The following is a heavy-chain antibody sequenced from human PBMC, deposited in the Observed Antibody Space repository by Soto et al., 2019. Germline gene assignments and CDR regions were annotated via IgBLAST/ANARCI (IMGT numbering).Heavy chain of an antibody. CDR1: GGSFIGYD. J-gene: IGHJ4*02. CDR2: INHRGSR. CDR3: ARSRYSNSTY. D-gene: IGHD5-18*01. Sequence: SETLSLTCVVSGGSFIGYDWTWIRQPPGKGLEWIADINHRGSRNYNPSLRSRVTISIGTSTSQFSLRLTSVTAADTAVYYCARSRYSNSTYWGRGTLVTVSS. V-gene: IGHV4-34*01.